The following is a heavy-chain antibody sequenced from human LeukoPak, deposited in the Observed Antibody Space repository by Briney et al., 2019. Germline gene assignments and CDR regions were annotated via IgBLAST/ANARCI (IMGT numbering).Heavy chain of an antibody. Sequence: PRGSLRLSCAASGFTFSSYSMNWVRQAPGKGLEWVSSISSSSSYIYYADSVKGRFTISRDNAKNSLYLQMNSLRAEDTAVYYCARMYHGSGSYVYYFDYWGQGTLVTVSS. J-gene: IGHJ4*02. CDR1: GFTFSSYS. V-gene: IGHV3-21*01. D-gene: IGHD3-10*01. CDR3: ARMYHGSGSYVYYFDY. CDR2: ISSSSSYI.